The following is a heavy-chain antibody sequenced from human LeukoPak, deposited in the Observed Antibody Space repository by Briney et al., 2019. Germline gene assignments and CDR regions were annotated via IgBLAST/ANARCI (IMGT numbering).Heavy chain of an antibody. CDR3: ARHLVVRYTPREVLFDP. V-gene: IGHV3-48*04. CDR1: GFTFSSYS. Sequence: GGSLRLSCAASGFTFSSYSMNWVRQAPGKGLEWVSYISSSSSTIYYADSVKGRFTISRDNAKNSLYLQMNSLRAEDTAVYYCARHLVVRYTPREVLFDPWGQGTLVTVSS. J-gene: IGHJ5*02. D-gene: IGHD3-22*01. CDR2: ISSSSSTI.